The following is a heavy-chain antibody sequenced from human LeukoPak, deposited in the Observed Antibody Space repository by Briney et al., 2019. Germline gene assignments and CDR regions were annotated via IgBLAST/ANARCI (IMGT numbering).Heavy chain of an antibody. V-gene: IGHV3-30*02. CDR2: IRYDGSNK. D-gene: IGHD3-10*01. J-gene: IGHJ4*02. Sequence: PGGSLRLSCAASXXTFSSYGMHWVRQAPGKGLEGVAFIRYDGSNKYYADSVKGRFTISRDNSKNTLYLQMNSLRAEDTAVYYCATVRSGFGESINWGQGTLVTVSS. CDR1: XXTFSSYG. CDR3: ATVRSGFGESIN.